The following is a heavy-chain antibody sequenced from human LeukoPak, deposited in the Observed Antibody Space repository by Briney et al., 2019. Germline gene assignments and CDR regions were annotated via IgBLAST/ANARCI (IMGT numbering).Heavy chain of an antibody. CDR1: GGSISRYY. J-gene: IGHJ4*02. V-gene: IGHV4-59*01. Sequence: SETLSLTCTVSGGSISRYYWSWIRQPPGKGLEWIGYIYYSGSTNYNPSLKSRVTISVDTSKNQFSLKLSSVTAADTAVYYCARVRPDYYGSGSYASVFDYWGQGTLVTVSS. CDR2: IYYSGST. CDR3: ARVRPDYYGSGSYASVFDY. D-gene: IGHD3-10*01.